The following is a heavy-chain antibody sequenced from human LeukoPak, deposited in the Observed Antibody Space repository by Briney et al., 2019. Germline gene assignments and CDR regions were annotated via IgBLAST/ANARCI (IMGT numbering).Heavy chain of an antibody. CDR2: ITSSGSTT. J-gene: IGHJ6*04. CDR1: GFTFSSYE. CDR3: AELGITMIGGV. D-gene: IGHD3-10*02. Sequence: GGSLRLSCAASGFTFSSYEMNWVRQAPGKGLEWVSYITSSGSTTHYADSVKGRFTISRDNAKNSLYLQMNSLRAEDTAVYYCAELGITMIGGVWGKGTTVTISS. V-gene: IGHV3-48*03.